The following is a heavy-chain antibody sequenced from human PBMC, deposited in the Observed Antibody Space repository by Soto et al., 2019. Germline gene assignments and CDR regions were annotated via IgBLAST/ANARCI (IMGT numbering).Heavy chain of an antibody. CDR3: AKDISEGDDFWSGDENWFDP. V-gene: IGHV3-9*01. J-gene: IGHJ5*02. D-gene: IGHD3-3*01. CDR1: GFTFDDYA. Sequence: QPGGSLRLSCAASGFTFDDYAMHWVRQAPGKGLEWVSGISWNSGSIGYADSVKGRFTISRDNAKNSLYLQMNSLRAEDTALYYCAKDISEGDDFWSGDENWFDPWGQGTLVTVSS. CDR2: ISWNSGSI.